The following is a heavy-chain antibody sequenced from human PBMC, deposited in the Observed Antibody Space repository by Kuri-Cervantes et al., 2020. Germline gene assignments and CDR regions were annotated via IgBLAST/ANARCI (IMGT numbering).Heavy chain of an antibody. J-gene: IGHJ6*03. CDR2: ISYDGSNK. V-gene: IGHV3-30-3*01. D-gene: IGHD2-2*01. CDR1: GFTFSSYA. CDR3: ARVPDIVVVPAQYYYYMDV. Sequence: GESLKISCAASGFTFSSYAMHWVRQAPGKGLEWVAVISYDGSNKYYADSVKGRFTISRDNSKNTLYLQMNSLRAEDTAVYYCARVPDIVVVPAQYYYYMDVWGKGTTVTVSS.